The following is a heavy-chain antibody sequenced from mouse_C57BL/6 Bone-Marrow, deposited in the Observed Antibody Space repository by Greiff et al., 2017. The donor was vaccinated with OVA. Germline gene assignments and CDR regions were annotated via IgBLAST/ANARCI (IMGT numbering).Heavy chain of an antibody. CDR3: ARDYGSTFAY. CDR2: ISDGGSYT. CDR1: GFTFSSYA. V-gene: IGHV5-4*01. J-gene: IGHJ3*01. D-gene: IGHD1-1*01. Sequence: DVQLVESGGGLVKPGGSLKLSCAASGFTFSSYAMSWVRQTPEKRLEWVATISDGGSYTYYPDNVKGRFTISRDNAKNNLYLQMSHLKSEDTAMYYCARDYGSTFAYWGQGTLVTVSA.